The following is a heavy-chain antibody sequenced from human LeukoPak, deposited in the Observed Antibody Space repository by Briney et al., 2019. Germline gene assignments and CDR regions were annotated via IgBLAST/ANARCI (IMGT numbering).Heavy chain of an antibody. CDR1: GGSISSGGYY. CDR3: ALLRRGQQYYFDY. D-gene: IGHD5/OR15-5a*01. V-gene: IGHV4-31*03. J-gene: IGHJ4*02. CDR2: IYYSGST. Sequence: PSETLSLTCTVSGGSISSGGYYWSWIRQHPGKGLEWIGYIYYSGSTYYNPSLKSRVTISVDTSKNQFSLKLSSVTAADTAVYYCALLRRGQQYYFDYWGQGTLVTVSS.